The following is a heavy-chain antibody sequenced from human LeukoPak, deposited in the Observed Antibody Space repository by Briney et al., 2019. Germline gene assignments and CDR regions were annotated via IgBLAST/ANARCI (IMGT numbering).Heavy chain of an antibody. CDR1: GFTFSSHA. CDR2: ISDSGGST. D-gene: IGHD1-26*01. V-gene: IGHV3-23*01. Sequence: GGSLRLSCAASGFTFSSHAMSWVRQAPGKGLEWASGISDSGGSTFYADSVKGRFTISRDNSKNTLYLHMNSLRAEDTAVYYCARVGASYYVDYFDYWGQGTLVTVSS. CDR3: ARVGASYYVDYFDY. J-gene: IGHJ4*02.